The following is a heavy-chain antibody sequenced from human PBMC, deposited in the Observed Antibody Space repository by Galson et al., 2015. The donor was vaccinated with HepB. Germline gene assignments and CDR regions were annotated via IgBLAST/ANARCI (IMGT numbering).Heavy chain of an antibody. D-gene: IGHD3-10*01. J-gene: IGHJ4*02. V-gene: IGHV3-9*01. Sequence: SLRLSCAASGFTFDDYAMHWVRQAPGKGLEWVSGISWNSGSIGYADSVKGRFTISRDNAKNSLYLQMNSLRAEDTALYYCAKDRNPWRMVRGSLWDYWGQGTLVTVSS. CDR1: GFTFDDYA. CDR2: ISWNSGSI. CDR3: AKDRNPWRMVRGSLWDY.